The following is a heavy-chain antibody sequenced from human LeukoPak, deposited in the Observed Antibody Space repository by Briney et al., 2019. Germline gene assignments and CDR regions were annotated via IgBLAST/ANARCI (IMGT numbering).Heavy chain of an antibody. D-gene: IGHD5/OR15-5a*01. J-gene: IGHJ6*02. Sequence: GGSLRLSCAASGFTFSSYSMNWVRQAPGKGLEWVSYISSSSSTIYYADSVKGRFTISRDNAKNSLYLQMNSLRAEDTAVYYCARDPVSIQFGLYYYYGMDVWGQGTTVTVSS. CDR2: ISSSSSTI. CDR1: GFTFSSYS. CDR3: ARDPVSIQFGLYYYYGMDV. V-gene: IGHV3-48*01.